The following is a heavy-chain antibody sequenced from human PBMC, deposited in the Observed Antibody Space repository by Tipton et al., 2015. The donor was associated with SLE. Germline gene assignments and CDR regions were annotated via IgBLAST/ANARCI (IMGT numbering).Heavy chain of an antibody. Sequence: LRLSCIVSGDSISSSTYYWGWIRQPPGKGLEWIGHMYYSGYTYYNPSLESRVTISVDTSKNHLPLKLSSVTAADTAVYYCARDCDWGPLGYWGQGTLVTVSS. CDR2: MYYSGYT. D-gene: IGHD2-21*01. CDR1: GDSISSSTYY. V-gene: IGHV4-39*06. CDR3: ARDCDWGPLGY. J-gene: IGHJ4*02.